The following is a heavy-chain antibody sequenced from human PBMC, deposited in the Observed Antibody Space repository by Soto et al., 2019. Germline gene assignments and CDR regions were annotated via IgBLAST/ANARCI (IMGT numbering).Heavy chain of an antibody. CDR2: IDWDDDK. CDR3: ARTIVVPAAPDYYYYYGMDV. D-gene: IGHD2-2*01. J-gene: IGHJ6*02. Sequence: SGPTLVNPTQTLTLTCTFSGFSLSTSGMCVSWIRQPPGKALEWLALIDWDDDKYYSTSLKTRLTISKDTSKNQVVLTMTNMDPVQTATYYCARTIVVPAAPDYYYYYGMDVWGQGTTVSVS. CDR1: GFSLSTSGMC. V-gene: IGHV2-70*01.